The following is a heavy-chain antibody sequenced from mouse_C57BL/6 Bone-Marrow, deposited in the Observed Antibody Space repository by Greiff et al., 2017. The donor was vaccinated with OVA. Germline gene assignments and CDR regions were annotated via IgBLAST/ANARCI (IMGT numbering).Heavy chain of an antibody. CDR2: INPGSGGT. CDR1: GYAFTNYL. V-gene: IGHV1-54*01. J-gene: IGHJ2*01. D-gene: IGHD1-1*01. Sequence: VQLQQSGAELVRPGTSVKVSCKASGYAFTNYLIEWVKQRPGQGLEWIGVINPGSGGTNYNEKFKGKATLTADKSSSTAYMQLSSLTSEDSAVYFCARSPTVVPYGVDYWGQGTTLTVSS. CDR3: ARSPTVVPYGVDY.